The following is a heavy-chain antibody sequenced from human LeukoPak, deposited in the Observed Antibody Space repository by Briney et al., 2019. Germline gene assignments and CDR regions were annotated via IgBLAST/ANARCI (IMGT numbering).Heavy chain of an antibody. V-gene: IGHV1-18*01. CDR2: ISAYNGNT. D-gene: IGHD3-3*01. Sequence: ASVKVSCKASGYTFTSYGISWVRQAPGQGLEWMEWISAYNGNTNYAQKLQGRVTMTTDTSTSTAYMELRSLRSDDTAVYYCARDHSGGFGVAGKVGFDPWGQGTLVTVSS. J-gene: IGHJ5*02. CDR3: ARDHSGGFGVAGKVGFDP. CDR1: GYTFTSYG.